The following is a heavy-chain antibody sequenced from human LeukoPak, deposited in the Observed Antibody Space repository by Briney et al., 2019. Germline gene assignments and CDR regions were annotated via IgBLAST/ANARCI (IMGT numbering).Heavy chain of an antibody. J-gene: IGHJ4*02. CDR2: IRGSGGGS. CDR3: AKDDGSGWYQIDY. D-gene: IGHD6-19*01. Sequence: GRSLRLSCAASGFTFSSYAMHWVRQAPGKGLEWVSVIRGSGGGSYYGDSVKGRFTISRDNSKNTLYLQMNSLRAEDTAVYYCAKDDGSGWYQIDYWGQGTLVTISS. V-gene: IGHV3-23*01. CDR1: GFTFSSYA.